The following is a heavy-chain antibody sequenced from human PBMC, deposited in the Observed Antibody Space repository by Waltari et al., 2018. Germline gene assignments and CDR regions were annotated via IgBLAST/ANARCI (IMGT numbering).Heavy chain of an antibody. V-gene: IGHV1-69*04. CDR1: AGTFSSYA. D-gene: IGHD3-10*01. Sequence: QVQLVQSGAAVKKPGSSVKVSCKASAGTFSSYAISWVRQAPGQGLEWMGRFIPILGIAHYAQKVQGRGTITADESTSRRYTGLASLGTGGTAVSYCTRVTSKLMNYYGAGCYYDYWGKGTLVAV. J-gene: IGHJ4*02. CDR3: TRVTSKLMNYYGAGCYYDY. CDR2: FIPILGIA.